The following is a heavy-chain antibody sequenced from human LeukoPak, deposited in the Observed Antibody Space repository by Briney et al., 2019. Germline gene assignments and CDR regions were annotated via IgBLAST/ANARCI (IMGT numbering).Heavy chain of an antibody. CDR2: IKQDGSDK. CDR1: GFTFSSYW. D-gene: IGHD3-10*01. Sequence: PGGSLRLSCAASGFTFSSYWMSWVRQAPGKGLEWVANIKQDGSDKYYVDSVKGRFTISRDNAKNSLYLQMNSLRAEDPAVYYCAYGGYFFAYWGQGTLVTVSS. CDR3: AYGGYFFAY. V-gene: IGHV3-7*05. J-gene: IGHJ4*02.